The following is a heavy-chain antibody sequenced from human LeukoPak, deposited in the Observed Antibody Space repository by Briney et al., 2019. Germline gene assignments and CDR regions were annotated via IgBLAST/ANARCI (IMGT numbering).Heavy chain of an antibody. CDR3: ARVRTVVVPAVRYYYGMDV. CDR2: IIPILGIA. Sequence: SVKVSCKASGGTFSSYAISWVRQAPGQGLEWMGRIIPILGIANYAQKFQGRVTITADKSTSTAYMELSSLRSEDTAVYYCARVRTVVVPAVRYYYGMDVWGQGATVTVSS. D-gene: IGHD2-2*01. CDR1: GGTFSSYA. V-gene: IGHV1-69*04. J-gene: IGHJ6*02.